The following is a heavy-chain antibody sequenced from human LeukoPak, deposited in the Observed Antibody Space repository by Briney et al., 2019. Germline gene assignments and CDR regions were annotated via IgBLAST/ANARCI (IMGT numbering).Heavy chain of an antibody. J-gene: IGHJ6*02. CDR1: GGSISSGGYS. Sequence: KTSETLSLTCAVSGGSISSGGYSWSWIRQPPGKGLEWIGYIYHSGSTYYNPSLKSRVTISVDRSKNQFPLKLSSVTAADTAVYYCAREGWELTPPYYGMDVWGQGTTVTVSS. CDR2: IYHSGST. CDR3: AREGWELTPPYYGMDV. D-gene: IGHD1-26*01. V-gene: IGHV4-30-2*01.